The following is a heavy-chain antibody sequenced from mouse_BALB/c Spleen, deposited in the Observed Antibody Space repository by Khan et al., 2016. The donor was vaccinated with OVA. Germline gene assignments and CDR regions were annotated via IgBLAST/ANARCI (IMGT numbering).Heavy chain of an antibody. D-gene: IGHD1-3*01. CDR2: INPYNDGS. CDR1: GYTFTTYI. J-gene: IGHJ1*01. V-gene: IGHV1S136*01. Sequence: MQLKQSGPELVKPGASVKMSCKASGYTFTTYIIHWVKQKPGQGLEWIGYINPYNDGSKYTERFKGQATLTSDKSSSTAYMELTSLTSEDSAVYYCAREDFRYWYFDVWGAGTTVTVSS. CDR3: AREDFRYWYFDV.